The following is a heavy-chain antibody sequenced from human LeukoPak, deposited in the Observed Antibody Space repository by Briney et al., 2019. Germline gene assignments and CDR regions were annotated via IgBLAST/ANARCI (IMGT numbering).Heavy chain of an antibody. CDR2: ISWNSGSI. Sequence: GGSVRLSCAASGFTFDEYAMHWVRQAPGKGLEWVSGISWNSGSIGYADSVKGRFTISRDNAKNSLYLQMNSLRAEDTALYYCAKDLSYGDYGLWYFDLWGRGTLVTVSS. V-gene: IGHV3-9*01. CDR1: GFTFDEYA. CDR3: AKDLSYGDYGLWYFDL. J-gene: IGHJ2*01. D-gene: IGHD4-17*01.